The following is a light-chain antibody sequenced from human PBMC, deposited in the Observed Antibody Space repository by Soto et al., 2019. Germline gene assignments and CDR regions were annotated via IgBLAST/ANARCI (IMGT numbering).Light chain of an antibody. Sequence: DIQMTQSPSTLSAFVGDRVTITCRASQSISSWLAWYQQKPGKAPNLLIYKASSLESGVPSRFSGSGSGTEFTLTISSLQPDDFATYYCHQYNTYSPTFGQGTKVEIK. J-gene: IGKJ1*01. V-gene: IGKV1-5*03. CDR2: KAS. CDR1: QSISSW. CDR3: HQYNTYSPT.